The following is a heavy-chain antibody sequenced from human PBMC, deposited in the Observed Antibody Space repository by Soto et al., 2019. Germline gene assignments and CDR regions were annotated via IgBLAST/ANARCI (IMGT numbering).Heavy chain of an antibody. CDR3: ATNNGSGEKHFDS. Sequence: QVQLVQSGAEVKKPGSSVRVSCKTSGGTFTNYAFGWVRQAPGQGLEWMGESIPIFRATDYAPKFQGRVTLTADKSTSTAYMELSSLRSEDTAVYYCATNNGSGEKHFDSWGQGTLVTVSS. CDR2: SIPIFRAT. CDR1: GGTFTNYA. J-gene: IGHJ4*02. D-gene: IGHD3-10*01. V-gene: IGHV1-69*06.